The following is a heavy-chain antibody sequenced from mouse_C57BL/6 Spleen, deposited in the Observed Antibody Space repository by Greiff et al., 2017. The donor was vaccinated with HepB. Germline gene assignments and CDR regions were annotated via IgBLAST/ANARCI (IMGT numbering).Heavy chain of an antibody. CDR1: GYTFTSYW. D-gene: IGHD1-1*01. CDR3: ARGITTVVATDAMDY. V-gene: IGHV1-53*01. Sequence: VQLQQPGTELVKPGASVKLSCKASGYTFTSYWMHWVKQRPGQGLEWIGNINPSNGGTNYNEKFKSKATLTVDKSSSTAYIQLSSLTSEDSAVYYCARGITTVVATDAMDYWGQGTSVTVSS. J-gene: IGHJ4*01. CDR2: INPSNGGT.